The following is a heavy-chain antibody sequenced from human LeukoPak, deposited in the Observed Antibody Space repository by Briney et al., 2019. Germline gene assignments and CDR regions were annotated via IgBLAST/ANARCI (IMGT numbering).Heavy chain of an antibody. J-gene: IGHJ3*02. CDR1: GFTFSSYA. CDR2: ISCSGGST. Sequence: AGGSLRLSCAASGFTFSSYAMSWVRQAPGKGLEWVSAISCSGGSTYYADSVKGRFTISRDNSKNTLYLQMNSLRAEDKAVYYCAKDHRYGGYSYGYRGRAFDIWGQGTMVTVSS. V-gene: IGHV3-23*01. CDR3: AKDHRYGGYSYGYRGRAFDI. D-gene: IGHD5-18*01.